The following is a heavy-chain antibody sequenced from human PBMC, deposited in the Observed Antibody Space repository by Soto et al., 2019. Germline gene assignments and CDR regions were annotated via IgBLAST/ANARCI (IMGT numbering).Heavy chain of an antibody. CDR2: INAGKGNT. CDR3: ARAGDDCSTTTCYVIDD. CDR1: GYTFTTYA. Sequence: ASVKVSCKASGYTFTTYAIHWVRQAPGQRLEWMAWINAGKGNTKYSQNFQGRVTVTRDTSASTAYMELNSLRSEDTAVYYCARAGDDCSTTTCYVIDDWGQGSLVTVSS. D-gene: IGHD2-2*01. J-gene: IGHJ4*02. V-gene: IGHV1-3*01.